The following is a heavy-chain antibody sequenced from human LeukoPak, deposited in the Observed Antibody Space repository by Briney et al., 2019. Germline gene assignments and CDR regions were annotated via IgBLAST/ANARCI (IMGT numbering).Heavy chain of an antibody. CDR1: GFTVSSNY. D-gene: IGHD2-15*01. V-gene: IGHV3-53*01. Sequence: GGSLRLSCAASGFTVSSNYMSWVRQAPGKGLEWVSVIYSGGSTYYADSVKGRFTISRDNSKNTLYLQMNSLRAEDTAVYYCAREGRRLRDFDIWGQGTMVTVSS. CDR3: AREGRRLRDFDI. J-gene: IGHJ3*02. CDR2: IYSGGST.